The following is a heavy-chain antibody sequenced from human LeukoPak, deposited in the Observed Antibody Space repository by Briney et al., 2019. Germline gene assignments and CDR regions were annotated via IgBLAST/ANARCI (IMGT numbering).Heavy chain of an antibody. CDR1: GGSISSYY. J-gene: IGHJ4*02. CDR2: IYYSGST. Sequence: SETLSLTCTVSGGSISSYYWSWIRQPPGKGLEWIGYIYYSGSTNYNPSLKSRVTISVDTSKNQFSLKLSSVTAADTAVYYCARLPRYSFDYWGRGTLVTVSS. D-gene: IGHD5-18*01. V-gene: IGHV4-59*08. CDR3: ARLPRYSFDY.